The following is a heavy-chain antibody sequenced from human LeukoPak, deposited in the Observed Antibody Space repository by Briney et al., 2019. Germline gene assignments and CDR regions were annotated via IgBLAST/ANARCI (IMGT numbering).Heavy chain of an antibody. CDR1: GFTFSNTL. CDR3: TTYSSSWLQYYYYYYMDV. V-gene: IGHV3-15*01. J-gene: IGHJ6*03. D-gene: IGHD6-13*01. Sequence: GGSLRLSCAASGFTFSNTLMSWVRQAPGKGLEWVGRIKSKTDGGATDFAAPVKGRFTISRDNSKNTLYLQMNSLKTEDTAVYYCTTYSSSWLQYYYYYYMDVWGKGTTVTVSS. CDR2: IKSKTDGGAT.